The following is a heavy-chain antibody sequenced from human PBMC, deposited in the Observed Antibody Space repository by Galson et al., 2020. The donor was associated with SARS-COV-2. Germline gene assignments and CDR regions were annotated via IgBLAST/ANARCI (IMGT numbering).Heavy chain of an antibody. CDR3: ATAYSGYNFPYYYYYGVDV. Sequence: GESLKISCVASGFTFSSNAMSWVRQAPGKGLAWVSLISGRGGTTFYAESVKGRFTISRDNSKTTLYLQMNSLRADDTAIYYCATAYSGYNFPYYYYYGVDVWGQGTTVTVSS. CDR1: GFTFSSNA. J-gene: IGHJ6*02. D-gene: IGHD5-12*01. CDR2: ISGRGGTT. V-gene: IGHV3-23*01.